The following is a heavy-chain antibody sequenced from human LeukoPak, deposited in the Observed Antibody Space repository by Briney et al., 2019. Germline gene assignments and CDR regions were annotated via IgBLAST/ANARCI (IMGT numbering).Heavy chain of an antibody. V-gene: IGHV3-30-3*01. CDR2: ISYDGSNK. CDR1: GFTFSSYA. D-gene: IGHD1-26*01. J-gene: IGHJ4*02. CDR3: AQWELLSDHDY. Sequence: PWGSLRLSCAASGFTFSSYAMHWVRQAPGEGLEWVAVISYDGSNKYYADSVKGRFTISRDNSKNTLYLQMNSLRAEDTAVYYCAQWELLSDHDYWGQGTLVTVSS.